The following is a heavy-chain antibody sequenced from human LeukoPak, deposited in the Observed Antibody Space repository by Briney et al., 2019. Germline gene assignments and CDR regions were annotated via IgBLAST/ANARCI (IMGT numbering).Heavy chain of an antibody. CDR1: GGTFSSYA. CDR2: IIPIFGTA. V-gene: IGHV1-69*05. D-gene: IGHD4-11*01. J-gene: IGHJ6*03. CDR3: AREMTTVTRGYYYYYMDV. Sequence: GASVKVSCKASGGTFSSYAISWVRQAPGQGLEWMGGIIPIFGTANYAQKFQGRVTITTDESTSTAYMELSSLRSEDTAVYYCAREMTTVTRGYYYYYMDVWGKGTTVTVSS.